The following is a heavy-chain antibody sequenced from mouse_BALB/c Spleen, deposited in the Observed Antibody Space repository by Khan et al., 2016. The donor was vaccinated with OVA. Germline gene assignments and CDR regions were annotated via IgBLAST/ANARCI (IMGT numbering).Heavy chain of an antibody. CDR2: ISTYYGDA. J-gene: IGHJ3*01. V-gene: IGHV1S137*01. Sequence: QVQLQQSGAELVRPGVSVKISCKASGYTFTDYAMHWVKQSHAKSLEWIGAISTYYGDADYNQTFKGKATMTVDKSSSTAYMELASLTSEDSAIXYCARGRGNSRFAYWGQGTLVTVSA. CDR3: ARGRGNSRFAY. D-gene: IGHD2-1*01. CDR1: GYTFTDYA.